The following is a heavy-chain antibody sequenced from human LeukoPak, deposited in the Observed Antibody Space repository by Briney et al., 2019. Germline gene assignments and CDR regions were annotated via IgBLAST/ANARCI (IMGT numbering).Heavy chain of an antibody. Sequence: GGSLRLSCAASGFTFSSYEMNWVRQAPGKGLEWVSYISSSGSTIYYADSVKGRFTISRDNAKNSLYLQMNSLRAEDTAVYYCARVEQLLFYGLNFDYWGQGTLVTVSS. CDR3: ARVEQLLFYGLNFDY. J-gene: IGHJ4*02. CDR1: GFTFSSYE. D-gene: IGHD6-13*01. CDR2: ISSSGSTI. V-gene: IGHV3-48*03.